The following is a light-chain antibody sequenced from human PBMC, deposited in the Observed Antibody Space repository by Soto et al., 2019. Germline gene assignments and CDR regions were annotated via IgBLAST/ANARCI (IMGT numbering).Light chain of an antibody. J-gene: IGKJ5*01. CDR2: DSS. CDR3: QQYGNSPQIT. Sequence: VLTQCPATLSVSPGEKAKQSCAASQSVGTYIAWYKQKPGLAPRLVMFDSSTRATGIPDRFSGSGSGTDFTLTISRLEPEDFAVYFCQQYGNSPQITFGQGTRLEIK. V-gene: IGKV3D-20*01. CDR1: QSVGTY.